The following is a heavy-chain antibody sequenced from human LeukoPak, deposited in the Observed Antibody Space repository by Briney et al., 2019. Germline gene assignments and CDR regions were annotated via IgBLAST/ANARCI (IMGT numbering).Heavy chain of an antibody. D-gene: IGHD6-13*01. CDR3: ARGGSSWYGGHAEYFQH. CDR2: INTNTGNP. J-gene: IGHJ1*01. Sequence: ASVKVSCEASGYTFTSYVMNWVRQAPGQGLKWMGWINTNTGNPTYAQGFTGRFVFSLDTSVSTAYLQISSLKAEDTAVYYCARGGSSWYGGHAEYFQHWGQGTLVTVSS. V-gene: IGHV7-4-1*02. CDR1: GYTFTSYV.